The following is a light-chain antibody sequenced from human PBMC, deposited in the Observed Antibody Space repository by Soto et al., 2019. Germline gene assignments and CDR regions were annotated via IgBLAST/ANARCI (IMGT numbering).Light chain of an antibody. V-gene: IGKV1-5*03. CDR2: KAS. J-gene: IGKJ1*01. CDR1: QNIDNW. Sequence: DVQMTQSPSTLSASVGDRVTITCRASQNIDNWLAWYQQKLGKAPKLLIYKASSLETGVPSSFSGSGSGTEFSLTISNLEPDDFATYHCQQYYTNSQASFGQGTKVEIK. CDR3: QQYYTNSQAS.